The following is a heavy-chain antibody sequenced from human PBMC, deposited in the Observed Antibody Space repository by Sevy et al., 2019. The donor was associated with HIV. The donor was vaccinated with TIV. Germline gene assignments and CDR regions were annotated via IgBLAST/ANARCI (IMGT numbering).Heavy chain of an antibody. CDR3: ATDSTGYFDWLFDY. D-gene: IGHD3-9*01. J-gene: IGHJ4*02. CDR1: GYTLTELS. CDR2: FDPEDGET. V-gene: IGHV1-24*01. Sequence: ASVKVSCKVSGYTLTELSMHWVRQAPGKGLEWMGGFDPEDGETIYAQKFRGRVTMTEDTSTDTAYMELSSLRSEDTAVYYCATDSTGYFDWLFDYWGQGTLVTVSS.